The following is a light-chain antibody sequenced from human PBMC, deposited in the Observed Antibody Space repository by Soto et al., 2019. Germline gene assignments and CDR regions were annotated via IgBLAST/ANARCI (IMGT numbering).Light chain of an antibody. V-gene: IGKV1-5*01. CDR3: QQYNSYHT. Sequence: DIQMTQSPSTLSASVGDRVTITCRASQSISSWLAWYQQKPGKAPKLLIYDASSLESGVPSRFSGSGSGTEFTLTISSLQPDDFATYYCQQYNSYHTFGQGTKLGIK. CDR1: QSISSW. CDR2: DAS. J-gene: IGKJ2*01.